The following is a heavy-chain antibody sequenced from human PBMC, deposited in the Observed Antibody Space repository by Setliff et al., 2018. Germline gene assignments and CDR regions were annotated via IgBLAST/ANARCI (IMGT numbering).Heavy chain of an antibody. CDR1: GYTFTSYG. Sequence: ASVKVSCKASGYTFTSYGFSWVRQAPGQGLEWMGWISVYNGKTKYAQKFQGRVTMTTDTSTRTAYMEVTSLRSDDTAVYYCAKDLMIVVVITLIDYWGQGTLVTVSS. D-gene: IGHD3-22*01. V-gene: IGHV1-18*01. J-gene: IGHJ4*02. CDR2: ISVYNGKT. CDR3: AKDLMIVVVITLIDY.